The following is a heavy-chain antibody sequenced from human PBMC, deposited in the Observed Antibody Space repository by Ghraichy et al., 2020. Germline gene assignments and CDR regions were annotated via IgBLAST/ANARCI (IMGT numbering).Heavy chain of an antibody. CDR1: GDSVFSNSIA. CDR3: ARGCCGCSSSSVPDL. Sequence: SETLSLTCVISGDSVFSNSIAWNWIRQSPSRGLEWLGRTYYRSKWYNEYAASVESRITISAETSKNQFSLHLNSVTPEDSAVYYCARGCCGCSSSSVPDLWGRVTLVTVSS. V-gene: IGHV6-1*01. J-gene: IGHJ2*01. D-gene: IGHD6-6*01. CDR2: TYYRSKWYN.